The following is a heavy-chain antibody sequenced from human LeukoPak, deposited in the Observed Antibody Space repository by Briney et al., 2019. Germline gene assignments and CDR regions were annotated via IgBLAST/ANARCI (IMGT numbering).Heavy chain of an antibody. Sequence: KSSETLSLTCAVYGVSFSGYYWSWIRQPPGKGLEWIGEINHSGSTNYNPSLKSRVTISVDTSKNQFSLKLSSVTAADTAVYYCASWIGGDVWGQGTTVTVSS. J-gene: IGHJ6*02. CDR3: ASWIGGDV. CDR2: INHSGST. V-gene: IGHV4-34*01. CDR1: GVSFSGYY. D-gene: IGHD1-1*01.